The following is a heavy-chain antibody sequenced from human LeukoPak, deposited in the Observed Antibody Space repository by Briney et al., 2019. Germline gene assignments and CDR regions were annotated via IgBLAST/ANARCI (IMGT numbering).Heavy chain of an antibody. D-gene: IGHD1-1*01. CDR2: FYTGGTT. J-gene: IGHJ3*02. CDR1: GFIVSSNY. Sequence: GGSLRLSCAASGFIVSSNYMSWVRQAPGKGLEWVSVFYTGGTTDYANSVRGRFTISRDNSKNTLYLQMNSLRAEDTAVYYCARGPLPTTQAFDIWGQGTLVTVSS. CDR3: ARGPLPTTQAFDI. V-gene: IGHV3-53*01.